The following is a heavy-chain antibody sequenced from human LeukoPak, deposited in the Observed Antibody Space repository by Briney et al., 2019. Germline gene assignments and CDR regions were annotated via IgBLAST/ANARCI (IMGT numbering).Heavy chain of an antibody. CDR1: GGSISTNY. J-gene: IGHJ4*02. CDR2: IYNTGNT. CDR3: ARGSFDSSGYYVFDY. V-gene: IGHV4-4*07. D-gene: IGHD3-22*01. Sequence: SETLSLTCSVSGGSISTNYWSWIRQPAGKGLEWIGRIYNTGNTNYSPSLESQVTMSADTSKNQFSLRLSSVTAADTAVYYCARGSFDSSGYYVFDYWGQGSLVTVSS.